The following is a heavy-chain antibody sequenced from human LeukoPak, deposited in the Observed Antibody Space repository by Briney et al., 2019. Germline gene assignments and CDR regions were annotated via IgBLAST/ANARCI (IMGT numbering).Heavy chain of an antibody. CDR2: ISSSSSYI. V-gene: IGHV3-21*01. CDR3: ARGERYYYGSGSYSDY. Sequence: PGGSLRLSCAASGFTFSSYSMNWVRQAPGKGLEWVSSISSSSSYIYYADSVKGRFTISRDNAKNSLYLQMNSLRAEDTAVYYCARGERYYYGSGSYSDYWGQGTLVTVSS. D-gene: IGHD3-10*01. CDR1: GFTFSSYS. J-gene: IGHJ4*02.